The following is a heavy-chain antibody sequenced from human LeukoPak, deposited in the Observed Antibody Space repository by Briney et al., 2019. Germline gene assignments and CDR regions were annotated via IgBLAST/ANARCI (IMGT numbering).Heavy chain of an antibody. V-gene: IGHV3-7*01. CDR3: ARDSNWSLDY. J-gene: IGHJ4*02. CDR2: IKRDGSAE. D-gene: IGHD1-1*01. Sequence: PGGSLRLSCAASGFTFSSQWMSWVRQAPGKGRECVANIKRDGSAEYYVDSVKGRFTISRDNAKNSLYLQMNSLRTEDTAVYFCARDSNWSLDYWGQGTLVTVSS. CDR1: GFTFSSQW.